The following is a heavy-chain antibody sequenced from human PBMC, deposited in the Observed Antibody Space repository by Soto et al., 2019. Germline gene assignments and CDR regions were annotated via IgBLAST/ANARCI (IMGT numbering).Heavy chain of an antibody. D-gene: IGHD3-10*01. CDR2: IYYSGST. J-gene: IGHJ6*02. CDR3: ARIRGYYGSGSYSGMDV. V-gene: IGHV4-30-4*01. Sequence: PSETLSLTCTVSGGSISSGDYYWSWIRQPPGKGLEWIGYIYYSGSTYYNPSLKSRVTISVDTSKNQFSLKLSSVTAADTATYTCARIRGYYGSGSYSGMDVGAQGTTVTVS. CDR1: GGSISSGDYY.